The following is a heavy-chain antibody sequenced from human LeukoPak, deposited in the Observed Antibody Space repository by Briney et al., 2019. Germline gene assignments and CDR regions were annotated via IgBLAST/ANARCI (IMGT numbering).Heavy chain of an antibody. V-gene: IGHV4-39*01. Sequence: SETLSLTCTVSGGSISSSSYYWGWIRQPPGKGLEWIGSIYYSGSTYYNPSLKSRVTISVDTSKNQFSLKLSSVTAADTAVYYCARLGMERDYDFWSGYLTNWFDPWGQGTLVTVSS. CDR1: GGSISSSSYY. D-gene: IGHD3-3*01. CDR3: ARLGMERDYDFWSGYLTNWFDP. J-gene: IGHJ5*02. CDR2: IYYSGST.